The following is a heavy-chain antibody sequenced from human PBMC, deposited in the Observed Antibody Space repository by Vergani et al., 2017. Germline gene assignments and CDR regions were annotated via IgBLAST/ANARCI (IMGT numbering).Heavy chain of an antibody. CDR2: INPNSGGT. V-gene: IGHV1-2*06. Sequence: QVQLVQSGAEVKKPGASVKVSCKASGYTFTGYYMHWVRQAPGQGLEWMGRINPNSGGTNYAQKFQGRVTMTRDTSISTAYMELSRLRSDDTAVYYCARGGYYGSGSYPDDYWGQGTLVTVSS. D-gene: IGHD3-10*01. CDR3: ARGGYYGSGSYPDDY. CDR1: GYTFTGYY. J-gene: IGHJ4*02.